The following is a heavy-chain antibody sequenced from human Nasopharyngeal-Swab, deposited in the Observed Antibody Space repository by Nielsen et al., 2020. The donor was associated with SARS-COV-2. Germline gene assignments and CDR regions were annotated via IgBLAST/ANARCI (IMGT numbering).Heavy chain of an antibody. CDR2: INHSGST. J-gene: IGHJ5*02. V-gene: IGHV4-34*01. CDR3: ARLIRSCSGGSCYAVDP. D-gene: IGHD2-15*01. CDR1: GGSFSGYY. Sequence: SETLSLTCAVYGGSFSGYYWSWIRQPPGKGLEWIGEINHSGSTNYNPSLKSRVTISVDTSKNQFSLKLSSVTAADTAVYYCARLIRSCSGGSCYAVDPWGQGTLVTVSS.